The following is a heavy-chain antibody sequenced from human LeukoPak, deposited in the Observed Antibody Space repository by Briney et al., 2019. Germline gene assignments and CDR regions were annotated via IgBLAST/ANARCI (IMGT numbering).Heavy chain of an antibody. CDR1: GYTFTSYG. Sequence: GASVKVSCKASGYTFTSYGISWVRQAPGQGLEWMGWINPNSGGTNYAQKFQGRVTMTRDTSISTAYMELSRLRSDDTAVYYCARVGVAAAGYPFDYWGQGTLVTVSS. CDR2: INPNSGGT. V-gene: IGHV1-2*02. J-gene: IGHJ4*02. D-gene: IGHD6-13*01. CDR3: ARVGVAAAGYPFDY.